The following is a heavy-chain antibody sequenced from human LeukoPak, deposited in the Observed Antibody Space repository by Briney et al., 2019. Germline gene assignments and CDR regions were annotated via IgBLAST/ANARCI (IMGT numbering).Heavy chain of an antibody. CDR2: IKSETDGGAT. J-gene: IGHJ4*02. Sequence: GRSLRLSCAPSGFTSNNVWMSWVRQAPGKRLGCGARIKSETDGGATPYAAPVQGRFTISRDDSEKTLFLQMNSLKTEDTAVYYCTTGGRNGAFQFDSWGQGTLVIVSS. V-gene: IGHV3-15*01. CDR1: GFTSNNVW. D-gene: IGHD1-26*01. CDR3: TTGGRNGAFQFDS.